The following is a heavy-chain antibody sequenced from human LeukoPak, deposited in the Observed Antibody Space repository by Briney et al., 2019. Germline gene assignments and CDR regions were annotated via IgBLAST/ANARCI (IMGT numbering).Heavy chain of an antibody. J-gene: IGHJ4*02. D-gene: IGHD3-3*01. CDR3: ARKTLEVDFWIDY. V-gene: IGHV1-2*02. Sequence: ASVKVSCKASGYTFTGYYLHWVRQAPGQGLEWMGWINPKSGGTDYAQNLQGRVTMTRDTSISTAYMELSRLRSDDTAVYYCARKTLEVDFWIDYWGQGTPVTVSS. CDR2: INPKSGGT. CDR1: GYTFTGYY.